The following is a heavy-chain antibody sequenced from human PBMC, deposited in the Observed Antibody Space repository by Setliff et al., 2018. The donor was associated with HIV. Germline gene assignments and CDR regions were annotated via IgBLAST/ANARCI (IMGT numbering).Heavy chain of an antibody. V-gene: IGHV3-48*01. CDR3: TTEDPWLRFGH. Sequence: GGSLRLSCAASGFTFWSHSMLWVRQAPGKGLQWVAYISRGGDSIFYEDSVKGRFTISRDDSKTTLYLQMNSLKTEDTAVYYCTTEDPWLRFGHWGQGTLVTVSS. D-gene: IGHD5-12*01. CDR1: GFTFWSHS. CDR2: ISRGGDSI. J-gene: IGHJ5*02.